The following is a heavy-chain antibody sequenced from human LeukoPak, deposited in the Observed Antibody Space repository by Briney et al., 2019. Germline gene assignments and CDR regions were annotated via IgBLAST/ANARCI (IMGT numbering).Heavy chain of an antibody. CDR3: ARDYFEVLRFVEWLPPSSVFDI. D-gene: IGHD3-3*01. CDR2: INPNSGGT. CDR1: GYTFTGYY. Sequence: ASVKVSCKASGYTFTGYYMHWVRQAPGQGLEWMGWINPNSGGTNYAQKFQGRVTMTRDTSISTAYMELSRLRSDDTAVYYCARDYFEVLRFVEWLPPSSVFDIWGQGTMVTVSS. J-gene: IGHJ3*02. V-gene: IGHV1-2*02.